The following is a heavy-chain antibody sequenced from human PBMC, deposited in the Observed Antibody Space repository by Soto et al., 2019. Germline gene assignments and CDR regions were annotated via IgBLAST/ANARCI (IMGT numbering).Heavy chain of an antibody. CDR2: IWNDGSNK. CDR1: GFTFSTYG. CDR3: ARDPLLLQYNYYYGMDV. V-gene: IGHV3-33*01. J-gene: IGHJ6*02. Sequence: PGGSLRLSCEASGFTFSTYGMHWIRQAPGKGLEWLAIIWNDGSNKYYADSVKGRFTISRDNSKNTLYLQMNSLRAEDTAVYYCARDPLLLQYNYYYGMDVWGQGTTVTVSS. D-gene: IGHD4-4*01.